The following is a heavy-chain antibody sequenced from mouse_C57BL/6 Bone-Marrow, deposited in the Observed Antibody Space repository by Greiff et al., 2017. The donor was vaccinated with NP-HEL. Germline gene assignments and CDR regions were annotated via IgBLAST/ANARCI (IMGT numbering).Heavy chain of an antibody. J-gene: IGHJ3*01. CDR2: INPYNGGT. CDR1: GYTFTDYY. CDR3: ASLSPFLAY. Sequence: VQLQQSGPVLVKPGASVKMSCKASGYTFTDYYMNWVKQSHGKSLEWIGVINPYNGGTSYNQKFKGKATLTVDKSSSTAYMELNSLTSEDSAVYYCASLSPFLAYWGQGTLVTVSA. V-gene: IGHV1-19*01.